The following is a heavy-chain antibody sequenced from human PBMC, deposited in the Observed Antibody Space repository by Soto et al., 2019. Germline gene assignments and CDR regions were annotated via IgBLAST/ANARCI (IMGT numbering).Heavy chain of an antibody. V-gene: IGHV1-69*04. CDR1: GDTFSNYV. D-gene: IGHD2-21*01. CDR3: ASIVVTTRDYQVHYGVDG. CDR2: TIPVLGVT. J-gene: IGHJ6*01. Sequence: QVQLVQSGAEVKKPGSSVKVSCKVSGDTFSNYVISWVRQAPGQGLEWMGRTIPVLGVTSYAQKFQGRVTIGPDESTSTGYMDLTSLRSEDPAVYYCASIVVTTRDYQVHYGVDGWGQGTGVNVSS.